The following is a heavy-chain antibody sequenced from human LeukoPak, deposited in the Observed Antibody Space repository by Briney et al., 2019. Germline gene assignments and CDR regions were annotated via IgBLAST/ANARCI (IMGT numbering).Heavy chain of an antibody. CDR2: IIPILGIA. V-gene: IGHV1-69*04. Sequence: GASVKVSCKASGGTFSSYAISWVRQAPGQGLEWMGRIIPILGIANYAQKFQGRVTITADKSTSTAYMELSSLRSEDTAVYYCARGQYYYDSSGYYHDAFDIWGQGTMVTVSS. CDR1: GGTFSSYA. CDR3: ARGQYYYDSSGYYHDAFDI. D-gene: IGHD3-22*01. J-gene: IGHJ3*02.